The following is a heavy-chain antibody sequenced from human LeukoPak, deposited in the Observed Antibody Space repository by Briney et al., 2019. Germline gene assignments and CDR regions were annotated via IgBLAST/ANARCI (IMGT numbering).Heavy chain of an antibody. CDR3: ARIDWFFRYFDY. CDR1: GFTFNNNV. D-gene: IGHD3-9*01. CDR2: IDGGGVTT. J-gene: IGHJ4*02. V-gene: IGHV3-23*01. Sequence: GGSLRLSCAASGFTFNNNVMNWVRQAPGKGLEWVSVIDGGGVTTYYADSVKGRFAISRDNSKNTLYLQMNSLRAEDTAVYYCARIDWFFRYFDYWGQGTLVTVSS.